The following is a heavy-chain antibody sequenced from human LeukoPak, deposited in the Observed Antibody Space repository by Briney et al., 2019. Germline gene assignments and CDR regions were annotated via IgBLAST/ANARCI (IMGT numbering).Heavy chain of an antibody. Sequence: PGGSLRLSCAASGFTFSDYYMSWIRQAPGKGLEWVSAISGSGGSTYYADSVKGRFTISRDNSKNTLYLQMNSLRAEDTAVYYCAKDTGVNIAARPYYFDYWGQGTLVTVSS. CDR2: ISGSGGST. CDR1: GFTFSDYY. CDR3: AKDTGVNIAARPYYFDY. J-gene: IGHJ4*02. V-gene: IGHV3-23*01. D-gene: IGHD6-6*01.